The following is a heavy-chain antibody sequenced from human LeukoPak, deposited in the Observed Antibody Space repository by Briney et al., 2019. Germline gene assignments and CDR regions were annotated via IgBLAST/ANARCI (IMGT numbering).Heavy chain of an antibody. V-gene: IGHV3-23*01. CDR1: GFTFSRYD. J-gene: IGHJ4*02. CDR3: ARHGDYQFDY. CDR2: ITDSGGST. Sequence: GGSLRLSCAASGFTFSRYDMSWVRQAPGKGLEWVSAITDSGGSTYYADSVRGRFTISRDDSKNTLYLLMNSLRAEDTAVYYCARHGDYQFDYWGQGTLVTVSS. D-gene: IGHD4-17*01.